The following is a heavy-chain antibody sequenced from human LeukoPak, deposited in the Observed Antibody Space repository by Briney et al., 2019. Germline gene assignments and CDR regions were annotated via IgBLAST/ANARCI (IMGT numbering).Heavy chain of an antibody. J-gene: IGHJ4*02. CDR3: TRHSYAFDY. Sequence: QPGGSLTLSCAASGFTFSGSAMHWVRQASGKGLEWVGRIRSKANSYATAYAASVKGRFTITRDDSKNTAYLQMNSLKTEDTAVYYCTRHSYAFDYWGQGTLVTASS. CDR2: IRSKANSYAT. CDR1: GFTFSGSA. D-gene: IGHD1-26*01. V-gene: IGHV3-73*01.